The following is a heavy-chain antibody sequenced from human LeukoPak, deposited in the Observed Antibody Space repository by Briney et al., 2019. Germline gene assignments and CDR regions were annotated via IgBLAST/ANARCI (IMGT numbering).Heavy chain of an antibody. Sequence: PGRSLRLSCAASGFTFSSYGMHWVRQAPGKGLEWVAVISYDGSNKYYADSVKGRFTISRDNSKNTLYLQMNSLRAEDTAVYYCARVRSEQWLVYFDYWGQGTLVTVSS. J-gene: IGHJ4*02. V-gene: IGHV3-30*03. D-gene: IGHD6-19*01. CDR2: ISYDGSNK. CDR1: GFTFSSYG. CDR3: ARVRSEQWLVYFDY.